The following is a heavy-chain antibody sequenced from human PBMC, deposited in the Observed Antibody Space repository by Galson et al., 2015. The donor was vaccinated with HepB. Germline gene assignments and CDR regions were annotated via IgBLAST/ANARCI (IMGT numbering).Heavy chain of an antibody. D-gene: IGHD3-22*01. CDR3: ASPLHSTGYRWFDP. CDR2: ISQSGSAT. CDR1: EFTFSSYA. V-gene: IGHV3-23*01. J-gene: IGHJ5*02. Sequence: SLRLSCAASEFTFSSYAMSWVRQAPGRGLEWVSGISQSGSATYYADSVKGRFTISRDNSKSTLHLQMNSLRVDDTAVYYCASPLHSTGYRWFDPWGQGTLVTVSS.